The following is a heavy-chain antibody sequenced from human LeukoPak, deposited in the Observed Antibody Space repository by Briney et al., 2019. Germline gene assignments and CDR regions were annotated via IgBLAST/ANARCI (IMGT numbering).Heavy chain of an antibody. CDR3: TRGGSSSRN. J-gene: IGHJ4*02. CDR2: ITHSGST. V-gene: IGHV4-34*01. D-gene: IGHD6-13*01. Sequence: SETLSLTCAVYGGSFSDYCWTWIRQFSGKGLEWIGEITHSGSTNYNPSLKSRVAISVDTSKNQFSLKLTSLTAADTAVYFCTRGGSSSRNWGQGTLVTVSS. CDR1: GGSFSDYC.